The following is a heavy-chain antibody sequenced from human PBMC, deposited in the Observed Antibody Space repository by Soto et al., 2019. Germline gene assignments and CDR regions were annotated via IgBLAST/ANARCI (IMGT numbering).Heavy chain of an antibody. CDR3: AGRRDGSGSLDF. D-gene: IGHD3-10*01. Sequence: QVQLQESGPGLVKPSGTLSLTCAVSGGSISSNNWWSWVRQPPGKGLEWIAEIYHSGSTNYNPSLKSRVTMSVYKSRDQFSVRLSSVTAADTAVYYCAGRRDGSGSLDFWGQGTLVTVSS. J-gene: IGHJ4*02. V-gene: IGHV4-4*02. CDR2: IYHSGST. CDR1: GGSISSNNW.